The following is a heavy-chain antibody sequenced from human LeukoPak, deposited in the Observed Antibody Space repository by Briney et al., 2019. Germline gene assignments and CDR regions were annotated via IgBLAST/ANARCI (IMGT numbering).Heavy chain of an antibody. CDR1: GFSVSTNY. D-gene: IGHD2-2*01. V-gene: IGHV3-66*01. J-gene: IGHJ6*04. Sequence: GDSLRLSCAASGFSVSTNYMSWVRQAPGKGLEWVSVLYSDGSTYYAASVKGRFTISRDNSKNTLYLQMNSLRAEDTAMYYCARMPRGPDVWGKGTMVTVSS. CDR2: LYSDGST. CDR3: ARMPRGPDV.